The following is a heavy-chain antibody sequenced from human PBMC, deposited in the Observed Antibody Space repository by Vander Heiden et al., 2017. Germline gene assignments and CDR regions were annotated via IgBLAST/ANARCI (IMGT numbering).Heavy chain of an antibody. V-gene: IGHV4-31*03. J-gene: IGHJ6*02. CDR2: IYYSGST. D-gene: IGHD6-6*01. CDR3: ARAAEYSSSLGWGYYYGMDV. CDR1: RGSISSGGYY. Sequence: QVQLQESGPGLVKPSQTLSLTCTVSRGSISSGGYYWSWIRQHPGKGLEWIGYIYYSGSTYYNPSLKSRVTISVDTSKNQFSLKLSSVTAADTAVYYCARAAEYSSSLGWGYYYGMDVWGQGTTVTVSS.